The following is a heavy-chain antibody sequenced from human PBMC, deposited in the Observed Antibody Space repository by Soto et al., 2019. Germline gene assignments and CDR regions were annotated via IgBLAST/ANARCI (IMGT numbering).Heavy chain of an antibody. J-gene: IGHJ6*03. D-gene: IGHD2-2*01. V-gene: IGHV1-18*01. CDR2: ISAYNGNT. CDR1: GYTFTSYG. Sequence: ASVKVSCKASGYTFTSYGISWVRQAPGQGLEWMGWISAYNGNTNYAQKLQGRVTMTTDTSTSTAYMELRSLRSDDTAVYYCARDLSEYIVVVPAATHSGMDVWGKGTTVTVSS. CDR3: ARDLSEYIVVVPAATHSGMDV.